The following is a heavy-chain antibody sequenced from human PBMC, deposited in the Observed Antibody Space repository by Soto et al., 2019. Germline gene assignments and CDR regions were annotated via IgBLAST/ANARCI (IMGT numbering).Heavy chain of an antibody. J-gene: IGHJ6*02. Sequence: GGSLRLSCAASGFSFSEYSMTWVRQAPGKGLQWVSAISGDTATTHYADSVKGRFTISRDNSRDTLYLQMNSLRVEDTAIYYCEKALPEWLSQGSGVDVWGQGTTVTVSS. D-gene: IGHD6-19*01. CDR3: EKALPEWLSQGSGVDV. CDR2: ISGDTATT. V-gene: IGHV3-23*01. CDR1: GFSFSEYS.